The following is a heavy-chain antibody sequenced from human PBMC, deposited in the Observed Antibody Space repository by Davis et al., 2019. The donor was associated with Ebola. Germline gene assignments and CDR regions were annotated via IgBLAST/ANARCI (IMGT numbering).Heavy chain of an antibody. J-gene: IGHJ6*02. D-gene: IGHD4-17*01. Sequence: GESLKISCAASGFTFSSYWMSWVRQAPGKGLEWVANIKQDGSEKYYVDSVKGRFTISRDNAKNSLYLQMNSLRAEDTAVYYCARDVIHYGDLLYYYGMDVWGQGTTVTVAS. V-gene: IGHV3-7*03. CDR2: IKQDGSEK. CDR1: GFTFSSYW. CDR3: ARDVIHYGDLLYYYGMDV.